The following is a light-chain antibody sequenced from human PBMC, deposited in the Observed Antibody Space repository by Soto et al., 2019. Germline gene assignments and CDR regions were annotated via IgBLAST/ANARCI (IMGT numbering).Light chain of an antibody. V-gene: IGKV1-39*01. CDR1: QSISSY. CDR2: AAS. J-gene: IGKJ5*01. CDR3: QQSYSTPDT. Sequence: DIQMTPSPSSLSASGGDRVPIACGASQSISSYLDWYQQKPGKAPKLLIYAASSLQSGVPSRFSGSGSGTDFTLTISSLQPEDFATYYCQQSYSTPDTFGQGTRLEIK.